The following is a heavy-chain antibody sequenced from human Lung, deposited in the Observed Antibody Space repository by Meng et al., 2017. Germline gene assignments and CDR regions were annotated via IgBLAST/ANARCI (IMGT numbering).Heavy chain of an antibody. CDR1: GFTFPVYG. CDR2: FSGTESGI. V-gene: IGHV3-48*03. Sequence: GGSLRLSCAASGFTFPVYGIHWVRQAPGKGLEWISYFSGTESGIYYADYVKGRFTVSRDNTQDSLYLQMDSLRAEDTAVYYRARRGIVAVGAGMLNDGLDVWGQGTTVTVSS. J-gene: IGHJ6*02. CDR3: ARRGIVAVGAGMLNDGLDV. D-gene: IGHD6-19*01.